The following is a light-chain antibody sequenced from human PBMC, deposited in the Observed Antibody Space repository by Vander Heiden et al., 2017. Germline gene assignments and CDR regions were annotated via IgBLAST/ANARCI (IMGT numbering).Light chain of an antibody. CDR2: WAS. J-gene: IGKJ4*01. CDR3: QQYYSTPPLT. Sequence: DIVMPQSPDSLAVSLGERATINCKSSQSVLYSSNNKNYLAWYQQKPGQPPKLLIYWASTRESGVPDRFSGSGSGTDFTLTISSPQAEDVAVYYCQQYYSTPPLTFGGGTKVEIK. V-gene: IGKV4-1*01. CDR1: QSVLYSSNNKNY.